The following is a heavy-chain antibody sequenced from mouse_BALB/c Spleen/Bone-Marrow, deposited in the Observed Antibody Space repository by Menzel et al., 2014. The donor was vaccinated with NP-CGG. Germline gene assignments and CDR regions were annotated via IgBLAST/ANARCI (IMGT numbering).Heavy chain of an antibody. V-gene: IGHV14-3*02. CDR2: IDPANGNT. CDR3: AMYYYGSSLFAY. J-gene: IGHJ3*01. D-gene: IGHD1-1*01. CDR1: GFNIKDTY. Sequence: AQLKHSGAELVKPGASVKLSCTASGFNIKDTYMHWVKQRPEQGLEWIGRIDPANGNTKYDPKFQGKATITADTSSNTAYLQLSSLTSEDTAVYYCAMYYYGSSLFAYWGQGTLVTVSA.